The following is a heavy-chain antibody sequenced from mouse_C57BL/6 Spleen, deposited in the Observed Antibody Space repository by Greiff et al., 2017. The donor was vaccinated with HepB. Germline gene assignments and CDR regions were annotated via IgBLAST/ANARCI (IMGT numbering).Heavy chain of an antibody. D-gene: IGHD3-2*02. CDR1: GYTFTSYW. V-gene: IGHV1-50*01. CDR3: ARSRLGHFDY. Sequence: QVQLQQPGAELVKPGASVKLSCKASGYTFTSYWMQWVKQRPGQGLEWIGEIDPSDSYTNYNQKFKGKATLTVDTSSSTAYMQLSSLTSEDSAVYYCARSRLGHFDYWGQGTTLTVSS. J-gene: IGHJ2*01. CDR2: IDPSDSYT.